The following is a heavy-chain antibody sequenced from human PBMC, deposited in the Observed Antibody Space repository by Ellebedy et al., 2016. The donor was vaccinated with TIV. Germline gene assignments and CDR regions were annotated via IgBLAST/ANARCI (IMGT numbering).Heavy chain of an antibody. CDR3: ARGKCCSSTSCYNSLWFDP. J-gene: IGHJ5*02. CDR1: GYTFTGYY. Sequence: ASVKVSXXASGYTFTGYYMHWVRQAPGQGLEWMGWINPNSGGTNYAQKLQGRVTMTTDTSTSTAYMELRSLRSDDTAVYYCARGKCCSSTSCYNSLWFDPWGQGTLVTVSS. D-gene: IGHD2-2*02. V-gene: IGHV1-2*02. CDR2: INPNSGGT.